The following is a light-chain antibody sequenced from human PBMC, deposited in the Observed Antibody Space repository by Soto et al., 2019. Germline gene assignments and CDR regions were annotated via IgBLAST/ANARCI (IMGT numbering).Light chain of an antibody. CDR2: GAS. J-gene: IGKJ3*01. CDR3: QQYNNWPPIFT. V-gene: IGKV3-15*01. CDR1: QSVNSN. Sequence: EIVMTQSPATLSVSPGERATLSCRASQSVNSNLAWYQQKPGQAPRLLIYGASTRATGIPARFSGSGSGTEFTLTNSSLQSEDFAVYYCQQYNNWPPIFTFGPGTKVDIK.